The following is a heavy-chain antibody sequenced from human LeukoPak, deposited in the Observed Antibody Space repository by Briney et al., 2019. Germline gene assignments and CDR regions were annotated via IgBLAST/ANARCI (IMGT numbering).Heavy chain of an antibody. Sequence: SETLSLTCTVSGGSISSSGYYWGWIRQPPGKGLEWIGSIYYSGSTYYNPSLKSRVTISVDTSKNQFSLKLSSVTAADTAVYYCARAYCSSTSCYQYYFDYWGQGTLVTVSS. J-gene: IGHJ4*02. CDR2: IYYSGST. CDR3: ARAYCSSTSCYQYYFDY. CDR1: GGSISSSGYY. V-gene: IGHV4-39*07. D-gene: IGHD2-2*01.